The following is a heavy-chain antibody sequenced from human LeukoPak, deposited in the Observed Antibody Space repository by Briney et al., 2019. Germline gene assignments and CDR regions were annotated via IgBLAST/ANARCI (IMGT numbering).Heavy chain of an antibody. D-gene: IGHD6-13*01. J-gene: IGHJ4*02. V-gene: IGHV4-61*01. CDR3: AKDGLRWPGYSSSWYASHFDY. CDR2: IYYSGST. CDR1: GGSISINTYY. Sequence: PSETLSLTCTVSGGSISINTYYWSWIRQPPGKGLEWIGQIYYSGSTYYNPSLKSRVTISLDTSKSQFSLKLTSVTAADTAVYYCAKDGLRWPGYSSSWYASHFDYWVQGTLVTVSS.